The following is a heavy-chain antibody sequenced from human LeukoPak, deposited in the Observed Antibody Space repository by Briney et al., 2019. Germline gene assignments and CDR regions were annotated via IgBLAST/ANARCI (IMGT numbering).Heavy chain of an antibody. CDR3: AELGITMIGGV. CDR2: NSSSGSTI. D-gene: IGHD3-10*02. Sequence: GGSLRLSCAASGFTFSSYEMNWVRRAPGKGLEWVSYNSSSGSTIYYADSVKGRFTISRDNAKNSLYLQMNSLRAEDTAVYYCAELGITMIGGVWGKGTTVTISS. CDR1: GFTFSSYE. V-gene: IGHV3-48*03. J-gene: IGHJ6*04.